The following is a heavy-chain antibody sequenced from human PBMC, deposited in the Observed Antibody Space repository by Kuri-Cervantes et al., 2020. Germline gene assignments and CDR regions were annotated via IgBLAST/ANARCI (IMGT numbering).Heavy chain of an antibody. CDR3: AREGNWDLADY. CDR2: ISSRTIYT. V-gene: IGHV3-21*03. Sequence: GGSLRLSCAASGFAFSSFTMNWVRQAPGKGLEWVASISSRTIYTYYADSVKGRFTISRDNAKNSLYLQMNSLRAEDTAVYYCAREGNWDLADYWGQGTLVTVSS. D-gene: IGHD7-27*01. J-gene: IGHJ4*02. CDR1: GFAFSSFT.